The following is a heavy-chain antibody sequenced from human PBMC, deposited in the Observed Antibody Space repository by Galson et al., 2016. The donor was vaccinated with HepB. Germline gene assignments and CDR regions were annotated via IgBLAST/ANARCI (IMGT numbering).Heavy chain of an antibody. CDR3: AKDYVGGSYLLTQFDY. J-gene: IGHJ4*02. CDR1: GFTFSRYA. V-gene: IGHV3-23*01. D-gene: IGHD3-16*02. Sequence: SLRLSCAASGFTFSRYAMTWVRQAPGKGLEWVSGLSGSGAHTSYAHSVKGRFTISRDNSKNTLYLQMNSLRVEDTAVYYCAKDYVGGSYLLTQFDYWGQGTLVTVSS. CDR2: LSGSGAHT.